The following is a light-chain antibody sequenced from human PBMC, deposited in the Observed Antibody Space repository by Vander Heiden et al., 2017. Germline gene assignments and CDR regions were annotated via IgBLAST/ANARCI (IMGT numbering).Light chain of an antibody. V-gene: IGLV1-40*01. CDR1: SSNIGAGYD. CDR2: SNN. Sequence: SVLTQPPSASGALGQRVTISGTGGSSNIGAGYDVHWYQHVPGTAPKLLIYSNNNRPAGVPDRFSGSKSGTSASLAITGLQAEDEADYSCQSYDSSLSGSVFGGGTRLTVL. CDR3: QSYDSSLSGSV. J-gene: IGLJ3*02.